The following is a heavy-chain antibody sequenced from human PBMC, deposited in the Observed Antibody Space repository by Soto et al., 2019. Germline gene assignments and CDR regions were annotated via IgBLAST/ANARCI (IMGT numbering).Heavy chain of an antibody. CDR2: IYFTGST. Sequence: QVQLQESGPGLVMPSQTLSLTCTVSGGSISSGGYYWSWIRQHPGKGLEWIGYIYFTGSTYYSPSLKRRVSISIDTFKNQFSLRLSSVTAADTAVYFCARIYVSNSAGGIYWGQGTLVTVSS. J-gene: IGHJ4*02. CDR3: ARIYVSNSAGGIY. CDR1: GGSISSGGYY. D-gene: IGHD3-22*01. V-gene: IGHV4-31*03.